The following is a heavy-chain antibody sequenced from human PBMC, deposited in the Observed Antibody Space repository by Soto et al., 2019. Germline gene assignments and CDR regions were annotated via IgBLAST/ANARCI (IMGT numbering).Heavy chain of an antibody. CDR1: GGSISSSTYY. Sequence: SETLSLTCTVSGGSISSSTYYWGWMRQPPGKGLEWIASFFIGGNTYYNPSLKSRVTISVDTSKNHFSLKLTSVTAADTAVYYCARSVFPWGRGTLVTVSS. CDR2: FFIGGNT. CDR3: ARSVFP. J-gene: IGHJ5*02. V-gene: IGHV4-39*02.